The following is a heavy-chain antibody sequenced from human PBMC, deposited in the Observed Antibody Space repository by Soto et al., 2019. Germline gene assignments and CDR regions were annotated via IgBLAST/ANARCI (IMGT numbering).Heavy chain of an antibody. D-gene: IGHD1-7*01. CDR2: IYHSGST. J-gene: IGHJ4*02. Sequence: PSETLSLTCAVSGGSISSGGYSWSWIRQPPGKGLEWIGYIYHSGSTYYNPSLKSRVTISADRSKNQFSLKLSSVTAADTAVYYCAAGGYDYAGTTWDYFDYWGQGTLVTVSS. CDR1: GGSISSGGYS. CDR3: AAGGYDYAGTTWDYFDY. V-gene: IGHV4-30-2*01.